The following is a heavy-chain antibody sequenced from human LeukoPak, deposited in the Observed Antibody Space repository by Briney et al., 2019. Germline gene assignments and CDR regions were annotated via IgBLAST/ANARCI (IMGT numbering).Heavy chain of an antibody. CDR1: GYTFTNYG. Sequence: GASVKVSCKASGYTFTNYGISWVRQAPGQGLEWMGWISAYNGNTNYAQKLQGRVTMTTDTSTSTAYMGLRSLRSDDTAVYCCARMVRGVIMYYFDYWGQGTLVTVSS. V-gene: IGHV1-18*04. CDR3: ARMVRGVIMYYFDY. D-gene: IGHD3-10*01. J-gene: IGHJ4*02. CDR2: ISAYNGNT.